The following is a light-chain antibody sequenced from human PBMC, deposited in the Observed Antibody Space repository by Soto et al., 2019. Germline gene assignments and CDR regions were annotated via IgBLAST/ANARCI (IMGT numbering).Light chain of an antibody. CDR3: QQYGSSLWT. CDR1: QSVSSSY. V-gene: IGKV3-20*01. Sequence: EIVLTQSPGTLSLSPGERATLSCRASQSVSSSYLAWYQQKPGQAPRLLIYGASSRATGIPDRFSGSGSGTAFTLTISRLEPEDFEVYYCQQYGSSLWTLGQGTKVDI. CDR2: GAS. J-gene: IGKJ1*01.